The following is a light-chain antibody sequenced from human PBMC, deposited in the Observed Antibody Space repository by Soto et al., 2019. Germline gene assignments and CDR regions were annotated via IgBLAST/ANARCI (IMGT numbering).Light chain of an antibody. V-gene: IGKV3-20*01. CDR1: QSVNNNY. J-gene: IGKJ4*01. CDR3: QQYGGSVP. Sequence: EIVLTQSPGTLSLFPGERATLSCRASQSVNNNYLGWYQQKPGHAPRLIIYSTSRRSRGIPDRFSGSESGTDFTLPISRLEPEDFAGYYCQQYGGSVPFGGGTKVDIK. CDR2: STS.